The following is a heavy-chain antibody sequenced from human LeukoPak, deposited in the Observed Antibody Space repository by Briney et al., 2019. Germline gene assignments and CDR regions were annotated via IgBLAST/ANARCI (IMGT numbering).Heavy chain of an antibody. D-gene: IGHD3-10*01. J-gene: IGHJ4*02. Sequence: GSLRLSCAASGFTFSNAWMSWVRQAPGKGLEWVGRIKSKTDGATTDYAAPVKGRFTISRDDSKNTLYLQMNSLKTEDTAVYYCTSSPRGYWGQGTLVTVSS. V-gene: IGHV3-15*01. CDR3: TSSPRGY. CDR2: IKSKTDGATT. CDR1: GFTFSNAW.